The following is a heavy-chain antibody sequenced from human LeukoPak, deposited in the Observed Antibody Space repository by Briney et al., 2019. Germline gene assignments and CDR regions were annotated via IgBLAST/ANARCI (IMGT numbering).Heavy chain of an antibody. J-gene: IGHJ3*02. CDR1: GFTFSSYS. CDR2: ISSSSSYI. Sequence: GGSLRLSCAASGFTFSSYSMNWVRQAPGKGLEWVSSISSSSSYIYYADSVKGRFTISRDNAKNTLYLQMNSLRAEDTAVYYCARGGAYCSGGSCYSGAFDIWGQGTMVTVSS. V-gene: IGHV3-21*01. D-gene: IGHD2-15*01. CDR3: ARGGAYCSGGSCYSGAFDI.